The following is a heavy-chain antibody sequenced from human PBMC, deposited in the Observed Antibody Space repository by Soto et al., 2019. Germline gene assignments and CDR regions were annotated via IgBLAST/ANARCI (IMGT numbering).Heavy chain of an antibody. D-gene: IGHD2-2*01. CDR3: AKDTGRYSTSCPDY. CDR2: ISGSGGSP. CDR1: GFTFSSYA. V-gene: IGHV3-23*01. Sequence: EVQVLESGGGLVQPGGSLRLSCAASGFTFSSYAMTWVRQAPGKGLEWVSTISGSGGSPYYADSVKGRFTISRDNSKNTLYLQMNSLRAEDTAVYYCAKDTGRYSTSCPDYWGQGTLVTVSS. J-gene: IGHJ4*02.